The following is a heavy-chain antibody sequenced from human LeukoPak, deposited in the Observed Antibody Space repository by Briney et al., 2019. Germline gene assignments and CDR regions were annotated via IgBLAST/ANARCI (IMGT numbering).Heavy chain of an antibody. Sequence: PSETLSLTCAVYSGSFTGYYWSWIRQPPGKGLEWIGEINHSGSTNYNPSLKSRLTMAVDTSKNQFSLRLSSVTAADTVVYYCARVGDGHNRPPDYWGQGTLVTVSS. CDR3: ARVGDGHNRPPDY. J-gene: IGHJ4*02. CDR1: SGSFTGYY. V-gene: IGHV4-34*01. CDR2: INHSGST. D-gene: IGHD5-24*01.